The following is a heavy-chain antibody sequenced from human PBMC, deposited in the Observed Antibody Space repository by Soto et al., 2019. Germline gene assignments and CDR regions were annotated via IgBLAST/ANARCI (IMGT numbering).Heavy chain of an antibody. CDR2: INHSGST. V-gene: IGHV4-34*01. CDR1: GGSFSGYY. CDR3: ARRGYQLRQFGY. J-gene: IGHJ4*01. Sequence: SETLSLTCAVYGGSFSGYYWSWIRKPPGKGLEWIGEINHSGSTNYNPPLKSRVTISVDTSKNQFSLKLSSVTAADTAVYYCARRGYQLRQFGYWGHGTLVTVSS. D-gene: IGHD2-2*01.